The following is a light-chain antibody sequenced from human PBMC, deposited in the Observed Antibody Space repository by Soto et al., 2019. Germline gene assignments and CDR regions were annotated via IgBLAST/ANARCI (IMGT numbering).Light chain of an antibody. CDR2: AAS. CDR3: QKYTNVPT. J-gene: IGKJ4*01. CDR1: QGISHY. V-gene: IGKV1-27*01. Sequence: DIQMTQSPSSLSASVGDRVTITCLASQGISHYLAWYQQIPGKVPKLLISAASTLQSGVPSRFSGSGSGTDFTLTISSLQPEDVATYYCQKYTNVPTFGGGTKVEIK.